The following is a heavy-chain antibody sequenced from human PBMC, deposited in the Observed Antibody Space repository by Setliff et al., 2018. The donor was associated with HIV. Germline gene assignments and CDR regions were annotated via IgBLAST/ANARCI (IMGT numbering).Heavy chain of an antibody. CDR3: AREGADSGSGSCDY. CDR1: GGSISSYY. D-gene: IGHD3-10*01. J-gene: IGHJ6*02. V-gene: IGHV4-59*12. Sequence: SETLSLTCTVSGGSISSYYWTWIRQPPGKGLEWIGYIYYSGNTNYNPSLKSRVTISVDTSKNQFSLKLSSVTAADTAVYYCAREGADSGSGSCDYWGLGTTVTVSS. CDR2: IYYSGNT.